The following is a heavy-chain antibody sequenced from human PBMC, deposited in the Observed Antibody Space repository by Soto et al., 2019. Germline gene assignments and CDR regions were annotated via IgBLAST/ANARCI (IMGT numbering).Heavy chain of an antibody. Sequence: GASVKVSCKASGGTFRSYVISWVRQAPGQGLEWMGGIIPIFGRTDYAQKFQDRVTITAEEITSTTYMELSSLRSEDTAVYYCVRTPYYYDSSGYYYGRSWGQGTLVTV. J-gene: IGHJ5*02. CDR2: IIPIFGRT. D-gene: IGHD3-22*01. CDR1: GGTFRSYV. CDR3: VRTPYYYDSSGYYYGRS. V-gene: IGHV1-69*13.